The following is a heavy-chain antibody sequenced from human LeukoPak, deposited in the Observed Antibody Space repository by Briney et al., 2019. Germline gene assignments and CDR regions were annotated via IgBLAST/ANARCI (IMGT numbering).Heavy chain of an antibody. CDR1: GFTFSSHG. CDR3: AIDFWSGYSDY. CDR2: IRHDGNNQ. V-gene: IGHV3-30*02. Sequence: PGGSLRLSCAASGFTFSSHGMHWVCQAPGKGLERVAYIRHDGNNQQYVDSVKGRFTISRDNSKNMLYLQVNSLRVEDTAVYYCAIDFWSGYSDYWGEGTLVTVSS. D-gene: IGHD3-3*01. J-gene: IGHJ4*02.